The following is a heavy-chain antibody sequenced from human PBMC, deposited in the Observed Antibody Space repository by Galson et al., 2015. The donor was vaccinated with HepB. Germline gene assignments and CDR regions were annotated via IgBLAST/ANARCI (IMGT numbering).Heavy chain of an antibody. CDR2: ISSNGGST. V-gene: IGHV3-64D*06. J-gene: IGHJ4*02. CDR3: GKGGGIAKRAKGFDY. CDR1: GFTFSSYA. D-gene: IGHD6-13*01. Sequence: SLRLSCAASGFTFSSYAMHWVRQAPGKGLEYVSAISSNGGSTYYADSVKGRFTISRDNSKNTLYLQMSSLRAEDTAVYYCGKGGGIAKRAKGFDYWGQGTLVTVSS.